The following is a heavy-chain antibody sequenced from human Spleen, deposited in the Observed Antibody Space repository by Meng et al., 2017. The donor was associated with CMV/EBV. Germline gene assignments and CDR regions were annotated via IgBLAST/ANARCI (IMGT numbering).Heavy chain of an antibody. CDR2: IYSGGSST. V-gene: IGHV3-23*03. CDR3: AKGGVVVPAAIRDYYYGMDV. D-gene: IGHD2-2*02. Sequence: GGSLRLSCAASGFTFSSYAMSWVRQAPGKGLEWVSVIYSGGSSTYYADSVKGRFTISRDNSENTLYLQMNSLRAEDTAVYYCAKGGVVVPAAIRDYYYGMDVWGQGTTVTVSS. J-gene: IGHJ6*02. CDR1: GFTFSSYA.